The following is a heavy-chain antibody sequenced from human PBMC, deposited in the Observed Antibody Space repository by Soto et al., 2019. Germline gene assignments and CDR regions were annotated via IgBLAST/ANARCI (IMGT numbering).Heavy chain of an antibody. CDR3: ARDEYGGYGLDF. J-gene: IGHJ4*02. V-gene: IGHV3-30-3*01. D-gene: IGHD5-12*01. CDR1: GFTFRSYN. Sequence: GGSLRLTCAASGFTFRSYNMHWVRQAPGKGLEWVAVISYDENNRYYTESVKGRFTISRDNSKNTLYLQVNSLRAEDTAVYYCARDEYGGYGLDFWGQGTLVTV. CDR2: ISYDENNR.